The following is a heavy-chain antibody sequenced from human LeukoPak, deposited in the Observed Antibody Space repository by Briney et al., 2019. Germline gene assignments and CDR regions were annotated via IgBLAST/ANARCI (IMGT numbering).Heavy chain of an antibody. J-gene: IGHJ5*02. V-gene: IGHV1-8*01. CDR3: ARDPLRYFDWLPRRAPESNWFDP. CDR2: MNPNSGNK. CDR1: GYTFSSYD. D-gene: IGHD3-9*01. Sequence: ASVKVSCKASGYTFSSYDINWVRQATGQGLEWMGWMNPNSGNKGYAQKFQGRVTMTRNTSISTAYMELSSLRSEDTAVYYCARDPLRYFDWLPRRAPESNWFDPWGQGTLVAVSS.